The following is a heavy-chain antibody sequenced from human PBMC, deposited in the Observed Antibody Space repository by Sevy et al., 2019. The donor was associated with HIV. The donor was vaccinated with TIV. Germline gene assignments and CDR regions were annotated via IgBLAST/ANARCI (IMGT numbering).Heavy chain of an antibody. CDR2: IRSNSAAI. D-gene: IGHD2-21*02. CDR3: ARGPDGGGDCDIGFCYPLDV. CDR1: GFTFSRYS. J-gene: IGHJ6*02. Sequence: GGSLRLSCAASGFTFSRYSTNWVRQAPGKGLEWISYIRSNSAAIYYADSLKGRFNVSRDNDNDALSVQLNSLIYDVAAVYYCARGPDGGGDCDIGFCYPLDVWGQGTTVTVSS. V-gene: IGHV3-48*02.